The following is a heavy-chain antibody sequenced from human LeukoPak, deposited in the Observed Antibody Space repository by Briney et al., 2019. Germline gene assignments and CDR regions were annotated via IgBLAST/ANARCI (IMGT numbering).Heavy chain of an antibody. V-gene: IGHV3-7*01. Sequence: GGSLRLSCAASGFTFSSYWMSWVRQAPGKGLEGVANIKQDGSEKYYVDSVKGRFTISRDNAKNSLYLQMNSLRAEDTAVYYCARDPSLEPPDYWGQGTLVTVSS. D-gene: IGHD1-1*01. CDR2: IKQDGSEK. CDR3: ARDPSLEPPDY. CDR1: GFTFSSYW. J-gene: IGHJ4*02.